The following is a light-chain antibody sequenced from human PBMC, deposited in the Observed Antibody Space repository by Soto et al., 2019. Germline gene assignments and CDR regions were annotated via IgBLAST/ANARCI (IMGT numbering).Light chain of an antibody. Sequence: DIQITQSPSSGSASVGDGVTITFLASQGVRNWLAWYQQKPGIAPKLLIYAASSLQSGVPSRFSGSGSGTDFTLTISSLQPEDFATYYCQKANSFPINFGQGTRLAIK. CDR2: AAS. CDR1: QGVRNW. CDR3: QKANSFPIN. V-gene: IGKV1D-12*01. J-gene: IGKJ5*01.